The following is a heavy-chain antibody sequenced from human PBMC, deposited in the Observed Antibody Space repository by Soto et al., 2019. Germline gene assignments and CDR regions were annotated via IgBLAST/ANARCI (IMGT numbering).Heavy chain of an antibody. CDR2: IKQDGSDK. Sequence: GVSLSLSCPAPGGPFSRYWMTWVRQAQGKGLECVANIKQDGSDKYYLDSVKGRFTISRDNAKNSLYLQMNSLRAEDTAVYYFARQARGPPAWG. J-gene: IGHJ5*01. V-gene: IGHV3-7*03. CDR1: GGPFSRYW. D-gene: IGHD6-6*01. CDR3: ARQARGPPA.